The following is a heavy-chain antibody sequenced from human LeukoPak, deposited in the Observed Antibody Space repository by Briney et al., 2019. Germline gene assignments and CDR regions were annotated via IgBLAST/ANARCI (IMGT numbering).Heavy chain of an antibody. CDR3: ARGDSSGWWAYWYSDL. V-gene: IGHV1-8*01. J-gene: IGHJ2*01. CDR1: GYTFTSYD. Sequence: GPSVKVSCKASGYTFTSYDINWVRQATGQGLEWMGWMNPNSGNTGYAQKFQGRVTMTRNTSVSTAYMELSSLRSEDTAVYYCARGDSSGWWAYWYSDLWGRGTLVTVSS. D-gene: IGHD6-19*01. CDR2: MNPNSGNT.